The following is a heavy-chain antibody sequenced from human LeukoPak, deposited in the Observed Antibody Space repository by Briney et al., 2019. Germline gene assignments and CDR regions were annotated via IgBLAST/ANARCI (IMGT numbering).Heavy chain of an antibody. D-gene: IGHD3-22*01. CDR1: GLPFSKYT. CDR2: ISYEGSNK. J-gene: IGHJ4*02. Sequence: PGGSLRLSCAASGLPFSKYTMKWVRRDPGKGLELVAVISYEGSNKYYGGSVKGRFTISRDNSKNTLYLQMNSLRAEDTAVYYCARGFQHYYDSSGQDYWGQGTLVTVSS. V-gene: IGHV3-30-3*01. CDR3: ARGFQHYYDSSGQDY.